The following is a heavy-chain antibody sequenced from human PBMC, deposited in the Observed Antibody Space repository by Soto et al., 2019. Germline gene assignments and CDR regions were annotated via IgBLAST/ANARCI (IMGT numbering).Heavy chain of an antibody. CDR1: GFSFSTYS. CDR2: LSGGGANT. J-gene: IGHJ4*02. Sequence: GSLRLSCAASGFSFSTYSMAWVRQAAGKGPQWVSGLSGGGANTFYIDSVRGRFTISVDNSKNTVYLQMDSLRADDTAVYYCARWSGYADAWGQGTLVTVSS. D-gene: IGHD4-17*01. V-gene: IGHV3-23*01. CDR3: ARWSGYADA.